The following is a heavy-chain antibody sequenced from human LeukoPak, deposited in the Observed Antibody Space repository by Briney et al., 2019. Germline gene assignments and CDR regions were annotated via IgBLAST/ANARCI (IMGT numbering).Heavy chain of an antibody. CDR2: IVVGSGNT. CDR1: GFTFTSSA. CDR3: AAGLRKDALFDP. Sequence: SVKVSCKASGFTFTSSAMQWVRQARGQRLEWIGWIVVGSGNTNYAQKFQERVTITRDMSTSTAYMELSSLRSEDTAVYYCAAGLRKDALFDPWGQGTLVAVSS. D-gene: IGHD3-22*01. V-gene: IGHV1-58*02. J-gene: IGHJ5*02.